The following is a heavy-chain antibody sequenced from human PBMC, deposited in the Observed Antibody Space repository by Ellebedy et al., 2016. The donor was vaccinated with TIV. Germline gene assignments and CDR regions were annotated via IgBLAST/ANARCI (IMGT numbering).Heavy chain of an antibody. Sequence: ESLKISCTVSGGSISSSSFNWGWIRQPPGKGLEWIGTIWHTGTSWYNTSLESRLTVSVDTSKNQFSMKLSSLSAADTALYYCVRGGGNAFDIWGQGTKVTVSS. V-gene: IGHV4-39*07. J-gene: IGHJ3*02. CDR3: VRGGGNAFDI. D-gene: IGHD3-16*01. CDR1: GGSISSSSFN. CDR2: IWHTGTS.